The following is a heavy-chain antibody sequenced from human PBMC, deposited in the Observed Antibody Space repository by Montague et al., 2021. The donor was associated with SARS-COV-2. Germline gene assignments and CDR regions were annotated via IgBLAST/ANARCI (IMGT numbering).Heavy chain of an antibody. CDR2: IDHRGNT. J-gene: IGHJ4*02. CDR1: RGSFHIFS. V-gene: IGHV4-34*01. CDR3: ARGTRVVGITPGFRY. Sequence: SETLSLTCAVYRGSFHIFSWGWIRQSPAKGLEWIGEIDHRGNTNYNPSLKSRVTISVDTSKNQFSLNLTSVTAADAAIYYCARGTRVVGITPGFRYWGQGTLVAVSS. D-gene: IGHD2-21*01.